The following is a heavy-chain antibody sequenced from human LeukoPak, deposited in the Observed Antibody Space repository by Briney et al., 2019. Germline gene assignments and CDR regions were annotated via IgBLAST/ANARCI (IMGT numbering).Heavy chain of an antibody. CDR3: ARGDPEWLLNAFDI. CDR2: INPNSGGT. CDR1: GYTFTGYY. V-gene: IGHV1-2*02. Sequence: ASVKVSCKASGYTFTGYYMHWVRQAPGQGLEWMGWINPNSGGTNYAQKFQGRVTMTRDTPISTAYMELSRLRSDDTAVYYCARGDPEWLLNAFDIWGQGTMVTVSS. D-gene: IGHD3-3*01. J-gene: IGHJ3*02.